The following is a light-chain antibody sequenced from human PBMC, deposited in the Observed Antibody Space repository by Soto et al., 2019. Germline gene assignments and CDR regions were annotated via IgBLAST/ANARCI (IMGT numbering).Light chain of an antibody. Sequence: QSALTRPASVSGSPGQSITISCTGTSGDVDAFDYVSWYQQHPGKAPKLMIFEVSDRPSGVSDRFSGSKSGSTASLTISGLQAEDEADYFCTSFTSSSTQVFGTGTKLTVL. CDR2: EVS. V-gene: IGLV2-14*01. CDR3: TSFTSSSTQV. J-gene: IGLJ1*01. CDR1: SGDVDAFDY.